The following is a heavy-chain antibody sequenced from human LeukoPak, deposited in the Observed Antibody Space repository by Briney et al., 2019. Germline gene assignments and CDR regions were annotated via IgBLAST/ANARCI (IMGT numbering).Heavy chain of an antibody. CDR2: ISSRSSYI. CDR3: ARDRGGRYMYLQH. J-gene: IGHJ1*01. Sequence: GGSLRLSCAASGFTFSSYSMNWVRQAPGKGLEWVSSISSRSSYIDYADSLKGRFTISRDNAKNSLFLQMNSLRAEDTALYYCARDRGGRYMYLQHWGQGTLVTVSS. D-gene: IGHD1-26*01. CDR1: GFTFSSYS. V-gene: IGHV3-21*04.